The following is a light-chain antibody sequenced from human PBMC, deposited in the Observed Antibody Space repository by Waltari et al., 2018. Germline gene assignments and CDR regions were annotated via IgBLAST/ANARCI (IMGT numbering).Light chain of an antibody. V-gene: IGKV3-20*01. J-gene: IGKJ4*01. CDR2: GTS. CDR1: QSVSSSY. Sequence: RASQSVSSSYLAWYQQKPGQAPRLLIYGTSSRAAGIPDRFSGSGSGTDFTLTLSRLEPEDFAVYYCQQYGTSPPLTFGGGTKVEIK. CDR3: QQYGTSPPLT.